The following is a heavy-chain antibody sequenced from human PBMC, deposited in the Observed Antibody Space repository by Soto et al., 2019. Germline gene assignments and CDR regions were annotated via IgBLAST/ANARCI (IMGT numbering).Heavy chain of an antibody. CDR2: IKNKADNYAT. J-gene: IGHJ3*01. CDR1: GFTFSASA. Sequence: VQRVESGGGLVQPGGSLKLSCAASGFTFSASARHWVRQASGKGLEWVGHIKNKADNYATTYGASMKGRVTVSRDDSKNTAYLQMNSLTTEDTAVYYCVRRGGLLADAFDVWGQGTMVTVSS. V-gene: IGHV3-73*01. CDR3: VRRGGLLADAFDV. D-gene: IGHD5-12*01.